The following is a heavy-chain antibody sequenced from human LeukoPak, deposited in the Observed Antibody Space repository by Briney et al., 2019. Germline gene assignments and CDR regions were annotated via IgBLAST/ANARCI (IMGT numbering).Heavy chain of an antibody. Sequence: GGSLRLSCAASGFTFSSYAMNWVRQAPGRGLEWVSAVDRSSDSTYYADSVQGRFTISRDNSKSTLCLQMNSLRAEDTAVYYCAKQLGYCSDGSCYFPYWGQGTLVTVSS. V-gene: IGHV3-23*01. CDR2: VDRSSDST. J-gene: IGHJ4*02. D-gene: IGHD2-15*01. CDR3: AKQLGYCSDGSCYFPY. CDR1: GFTFSSYA.